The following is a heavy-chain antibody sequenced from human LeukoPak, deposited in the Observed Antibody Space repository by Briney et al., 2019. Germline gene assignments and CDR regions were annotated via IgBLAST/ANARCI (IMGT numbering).Heavy chain of an antibody. CDR3: ARDGASAVAGAV. D-gene: IGHD6-19*01. V-gene: IGHV3-7*04. Sequence: GGSLRRSCAASRFTFSNYWMIWVRQAPGKGLEWMANINQDGSEKNYVGSVKGRFSISRDNANNFVYLQMNRLTAEDTAVYYCARDGASAVAGAVWGQGTPVTVSA. J-gene: IGHJ4*02. CDR1: RFTFSNYW. CDR2: INQDGSEK.